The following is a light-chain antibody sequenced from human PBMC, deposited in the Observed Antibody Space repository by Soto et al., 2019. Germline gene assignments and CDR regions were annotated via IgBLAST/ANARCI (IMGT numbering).Light chain of an antibody. V-gene: IGLV2-14*03. CDR3: CSYTYNKFLVL. J-gene: IGLJ2*01. Sequence: QSALSQPASVSGSPGQSITISCTGTISDVGRYNYVSWYQQVPGKAPKLISHDVSNRPSGVSNRFSGSKSGNTGSLTISGLQVDDEAEYFCCSYTYNKFLVLFGGGTELTVL. CDR1: ISDVGRYNY. CDR2: DVS.